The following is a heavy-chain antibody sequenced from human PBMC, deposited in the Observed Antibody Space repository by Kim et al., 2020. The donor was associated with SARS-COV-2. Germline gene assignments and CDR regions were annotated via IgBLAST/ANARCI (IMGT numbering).Heavy chain of an antibody. CDR2: IYHSGTT. D-gene: IGHD6-19*01. Sequence: SETLSLTCTVSDVSVASGYYWAWIRQPPGKGLEWIGSIYHSGTTYYTPSLNSRLTMSVDTSKNHFSLMLTSMTAAETAIYYWRRAKSTGWLVQFGVFDS. V-gene: IGHV4-38-2*02. J-gene: IGHJ5*01. CDR1: DVSVASGYY. CDR3: RRAKSTGWLVQFGVFDS.